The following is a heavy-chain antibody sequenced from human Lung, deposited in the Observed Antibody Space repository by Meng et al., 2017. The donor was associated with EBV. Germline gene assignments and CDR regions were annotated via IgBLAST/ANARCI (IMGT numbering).Heavy chain of an antibody. CDR3: ARVGGSYDPPHYFDS. J-gene: IGHJ4*02. CDR2: ISSSNNYI. D-gene: IGHD1-26*01. V-gene: IGHV3-21*04. Sequence: EVXLVESGGXLVKPGGPLRLSCAASGFSFSSYSMNWVRQAPGKGLEWVSSISSSNNYIHYADSVKGRFTISRDNAKNSLYLQMNSLRAEDTALYHCARVGGSYDPPHYFDSWGQGTLVTVSS. CDR1: GFSFSSYS.